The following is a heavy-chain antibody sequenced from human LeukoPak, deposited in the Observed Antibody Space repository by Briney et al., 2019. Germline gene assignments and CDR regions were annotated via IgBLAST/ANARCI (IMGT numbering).Heavy chain of an antibody. J-gene: IGHJ4*02. CDR1: GFPFSSYW. D-gene: IGHD4-17*01. CDR3: ARGGREPGDYVLDY. V-gene: IGHV3-7*03. Sequence: GSLRLSCVASGFPFSSYWMTWVRQAPGKGLEWVANIKQDGSKKSYVDSVKGRFTISRDNAKNSLYLQMNSLRSEDAAVYYCARGGREPGDYVLDYWGQGTLVTVSS. CDR2: IKQDGSKK.